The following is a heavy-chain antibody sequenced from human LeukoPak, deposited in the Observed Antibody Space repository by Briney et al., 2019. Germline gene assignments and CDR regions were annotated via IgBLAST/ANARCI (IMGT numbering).Heavy chain of an antibody. D-gene: IGHD6-13*01. CDR1: GYTFTGYY. V-gene: IGHV1-2*06. J-gene: IGHJ4*02. CDR2: INPNSGGT. Sequence: ASVKVSCKASGYTFTGYYMHWVRQAPGQGLEWMGRINPNSGGTNYAQKFQGRVTMTRDTSISTAYMELSRLRSEDTAVYYCARDGSAAEYYFDYWGQGTLVTVSS. CDR3: ARDGSAAEYYFDY.